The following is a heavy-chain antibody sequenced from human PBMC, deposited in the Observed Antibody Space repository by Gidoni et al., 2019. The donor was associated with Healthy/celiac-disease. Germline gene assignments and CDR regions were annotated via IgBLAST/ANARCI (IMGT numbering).Heavy chain of an antibody. Sequence: QVQLQESGSGLVKPSETLSLTCTVSGGSISSYYWSWIRQPPGKGLEWIGYIYYSGSTNYNPSLKSRVTISVDTSKNQFSLKLSSVTAADTAVYYCARGRYSSGWYYFDYWGQGTLVTVSS. V-gene: IGHV4-59*01. J-gene: IGHJ4*02. D-gene: IGHD6-19*01. CDR1: GGSISSYY. CDR3: ARGRYSSGWYYFDY. CDR2: IYYSGST.